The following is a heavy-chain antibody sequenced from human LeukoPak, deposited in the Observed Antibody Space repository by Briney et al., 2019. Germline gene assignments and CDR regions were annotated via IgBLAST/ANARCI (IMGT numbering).Heavy chain of an antibody. Sequence: QPGGSLRLSCAASGFTFSTYAMHWVRQAPGKGLEWVAVISYDGSNKYYADSVKGRFTISRDNSKNTLYLQMNSLRAEDTAVYYCAKDDYCSSTSCYTPMDYWGQGTLVTVSS. CDR3: AKDDYCSSTSCYTPMDY. D-gene: IGHD2-2*02. V-gene: IGHV3-30-3*01. J-gene: IGHJ4*02. CDR2: ISYDGSNK. CDR1: GFTFSTYA.